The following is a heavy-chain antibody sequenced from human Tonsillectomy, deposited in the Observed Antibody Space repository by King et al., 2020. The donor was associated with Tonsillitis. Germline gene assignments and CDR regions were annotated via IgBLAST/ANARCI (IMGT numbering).Heavy chain of an antibody. CDR1: GGSISSYY. CDR3: WRDQNYYDSSGYYRGGFDY. CDR2: IYYSGST. V-gene: IGHV4-59*01. D-gene: IGHD3-22*01. Sequence: VQLQESGPGLVKPSETLSLTCTVSGGSISSYYWSWIRQPPGKGLEWIGYIYYSGSTNYNPSLKSRVTISVDTSKNQFSLKLSSVTAADTAVYYCWRDQNYYDSSGYYRGGFDYWGQGTLVTVSS. J-gene: IGHJ4*02.